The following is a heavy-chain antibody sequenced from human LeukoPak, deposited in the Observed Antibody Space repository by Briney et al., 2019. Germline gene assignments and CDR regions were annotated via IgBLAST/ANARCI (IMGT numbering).Heavy chain of an antibody. CDR3: ARGYYDFWRKYYFDY. Sequence: ASVKVSCKASGYTFTSYYMHWVRQAPGQGLEWMGGIIPIFGTANYAQKFQGRVTITADESTSTAYMELSSLRSEDTAVYYCARGYYDFWRKYYFDYWGQGTLVTVSS. D-gene: IGHD3-3*01. J-gene: IGHJ4*02. CDR2: IIPIFGTA. CDR1: GYTFTSYY. V-gene: IGHV1-69*13.